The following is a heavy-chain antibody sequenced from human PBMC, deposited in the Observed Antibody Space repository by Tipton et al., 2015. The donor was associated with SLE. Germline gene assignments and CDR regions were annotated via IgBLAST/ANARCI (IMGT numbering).Heavy chain of an antibody. V-gene: IGHV4-30-4*01. CDR1: GGSISSGDYY. Sequence: LRLSCTVSGGSISSGDYYWSWIRQSLGKGLERIGYIYYSGSTYYNPSLKSRVTISVGTSKNQFSLKLGSVTAADTAVYYCARAEISSSQGPNDYWGQGTLVTVSS. J-gene: IGHJ4*02. D-gene: IGHD6-13*01. CDR2: IYYSGST. CDR3: ARAEISSSQGPNDY.